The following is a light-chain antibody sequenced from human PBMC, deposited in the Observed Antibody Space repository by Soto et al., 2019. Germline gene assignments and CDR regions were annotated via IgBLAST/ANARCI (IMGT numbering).Light chain of an antibody. J-gene: IGKJ2*01. V-gene: IGKV3-20*01. CDR2: AAS. Sequence: EIVLTQSPGTLSLSPGERATLSCRASQSVSSNYLAWYQQKPGQAPRLLMYAASSRATGIPDRFSGSGSGTDFTLTISRLEPEDFAVYYCQQYGSPPPYTFGQGTKLESK. CDR3: QQYGSPPPYT. CDR1: QSVSSNY.